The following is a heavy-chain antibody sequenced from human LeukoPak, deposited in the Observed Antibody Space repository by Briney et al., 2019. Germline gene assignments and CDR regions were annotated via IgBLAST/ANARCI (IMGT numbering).Heavy chain of an antibody. Sequence: GGSLRLSCAASGFTFSSYSMNWVRQAPGKGLEWVSSISSSSSYIYYADSVKGRFTISRDNAKNSLYLQMNSLRAEDTAVYYCAREVSSSSRLMASYYYYYYMDVWGKGTTVTVSS. D-gene: IGHD6-6*01. CDR2: ISSSSSYI. J-gene: IGHJ6*03. V-gene: IGHV3-21*01. CDR3: AREVSSSSRLMASYYYYYYMDV. CDR1: GFTFSSYS.